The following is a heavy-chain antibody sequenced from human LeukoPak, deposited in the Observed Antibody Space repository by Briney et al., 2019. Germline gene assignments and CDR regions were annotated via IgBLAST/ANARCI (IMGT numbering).Heavy chain of an antibody. CDR2: IYYSGST. V-gene: IGHV4-39*07. CDR1: GGSISSSSYY. J-gene: IGHJ6*03. D-gene: IGHD3/OR15-3a*01. Sequence: PSETLSLTCTVSGGSISSSSYYWGWIRQPPGKGLEWIGSIYYSGSTYYNPSLKSRVTISVDTSKNQFSLKLSSVTAADTAVYYCARVAFLWDSGHHYYYMDVWGKGTTVTVSS. CDR3: ARVAFLWDSGHHYYYMDV.